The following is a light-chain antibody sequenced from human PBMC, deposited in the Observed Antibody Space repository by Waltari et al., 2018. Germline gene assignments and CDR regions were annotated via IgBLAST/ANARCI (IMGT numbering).Light chain of an antibody. V-gene: IGLV3-1*01. J-gene: IGLJ2*01. CDR2: QDS. Sequence: SYELTQPPSVSVSPGQTASITCSGDKLGDKYVCWYQQKPGQSPGLVIFQDSKRPSGVPERFAGSNSGNTATLTISGTQAMDEADYYCQAWDSSSGVFGGGTKLTVL. CDR3: QAWDSSSGV. CDR1: KLGDKY.